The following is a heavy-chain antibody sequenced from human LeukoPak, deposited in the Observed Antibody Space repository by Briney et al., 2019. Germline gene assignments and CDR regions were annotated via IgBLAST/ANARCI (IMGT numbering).Heavy chain of an antibody. CDR3: ASQRYYDSSGYVDY. CDR1: GVSISSSDYY. V-gene: IGHV4-39*01. CDR2: VYYSGGT. D-gene: IGHD3-22*01. Sequence: PSETLSLTCIVSGVSISSSDYYWGWIRQPPGKGLEWIGSVYYSGGTYCNPSLTSRVTISVDTSKNQFSLKLSSVTAADTAVYYCASQRYYDSSGYVDYWGQGTLVTVSS. J-gene: IGHJ4*02.